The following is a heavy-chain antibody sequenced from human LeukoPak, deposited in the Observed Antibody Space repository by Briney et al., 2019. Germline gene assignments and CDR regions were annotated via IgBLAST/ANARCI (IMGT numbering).Heavy chain of an antibody. CDR2: ISWNSGSI. CDR1: GFTFDDYA. CDR3: AKVPCSSTSCYVGWFDP. J-gene: IGHJ5*02. V-gene: IGHV3-9*01. Sequence: PGGSLRLSCAASGFTFDDYAMHWVRQAPGKGLEWVSGISWNSGSIGYADSVKGRFTISRDNAKNSLYPQMNSLRAEDTALYYCAKVPCSSTSCYVGWFDPWGQGTLVTVSS. D-gene: IGHD2-2*01.